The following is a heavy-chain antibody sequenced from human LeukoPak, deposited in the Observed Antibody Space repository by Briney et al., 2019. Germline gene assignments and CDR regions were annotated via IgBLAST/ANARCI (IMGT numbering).Heavy chain of an antibody. D-gene: IGHD6-13*01. CDR3: ARVGGAAAGPPEYFQH. CDR1: GYSFTSYW. J-gene: IGHJ1*01. Sequence: GESLKISCKGSGYSFTSYWIGWVRQMPGKGLEWMGIIYPGDSDTRYSPPFQGQVTISADKSISTAYLQWSSLKASDTAMYYCARVGGAAAGPPEYFQHWGQGTLVTVSS. V-gene: IGHV5-51*01. CDR2: IYPGDSDT.